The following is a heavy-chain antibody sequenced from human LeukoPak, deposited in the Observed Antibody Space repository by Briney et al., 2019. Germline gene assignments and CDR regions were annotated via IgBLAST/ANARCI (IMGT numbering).Heavy chain of an antibody. Sequence: GGSLRLSCAASGFTFSDYYMSWIRQAPGKGLEWVSYISSSSSYTNYADSVKGRFTISRDNAKNSLYLQMNSLRAEDTAVYYCARASVKESRAYSSSSSSYYYYGMDVWGQGTTVTVSS. V-gene: IGHV3-11*06. D-gene: IGHD6-13*01. J-gene: IGHJ6*02. CDR1: GFTFSDYY. CDR2: ISSSSSYT. CDR3: ARASVKESRAYSSSSSSYYYYGMDV.